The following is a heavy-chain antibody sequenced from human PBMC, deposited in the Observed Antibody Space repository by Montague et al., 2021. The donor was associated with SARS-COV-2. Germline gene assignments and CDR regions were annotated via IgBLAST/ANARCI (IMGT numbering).Heavy chain of an antibody. CDR1: GGSFIGYY. Sequence: SETLSLTCTVPGGSFIGYYWGWIRQPPGKGLEWIGEINHNGNTQYNPSLKSRLTMSLDTSRTHISLQVISVTAADTAVYFCARRLYSFGSGTYRDWGQGTLVTVSS. CDR3: ARRLYSFGSGTYRD. D-gene: IGHD3-10*01. J-gene: IGHJ4*02. V-gene: IGHV4-34*01. CDR2: INHNGNT.